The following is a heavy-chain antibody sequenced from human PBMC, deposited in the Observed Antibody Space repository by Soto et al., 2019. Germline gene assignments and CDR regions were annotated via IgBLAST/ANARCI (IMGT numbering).Heavy chain of an antibody. CDR2: IVPMFGQA. V-gene: IGHV1-69*01. Sequence: QVQLVQSGAEVKKPGSSVKVSCKASGGPFRSFAISWVRQAPGQGLEWIGGIVPMFGQATYAQKFQGRVTITADESTSTASMALSSLRSEDTAVYYCAARHCSTTSCYYDMDVWGQGTTVTVSS. CDR1: GGPFRSFA. CDR3: AARHCSTTSCYYDMDV. D-gene: IGHD2-2*01. J-gene: IGHJ6*02.